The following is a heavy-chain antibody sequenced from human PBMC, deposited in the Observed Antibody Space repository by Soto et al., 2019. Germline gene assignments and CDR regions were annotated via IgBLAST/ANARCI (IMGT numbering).Heavy chain of an antibody. CDR2: IYYSGST. CDR3: ARGPPRLGSVF. D-gene: IGHD6-19*01. Sequence: SETLSLTCTVSGGSISSYYWSWIRQPPGKGLEWIGYIYYSGSTNYNPSLKSRVTISVDTSKNQFSLKLSSVTAADTAVYYCARGPPRLGSVFWCQGTLLSV. V-gene: IGHV4-59*01. J-gene: IGHJ4*02. CDR1: GGSISSYY.